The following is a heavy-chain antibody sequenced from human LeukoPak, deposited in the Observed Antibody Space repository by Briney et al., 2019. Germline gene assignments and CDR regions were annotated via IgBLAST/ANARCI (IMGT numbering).Heavy chain of an antibody. CDR3: ARSGSSGWPYFDY. J-gene: IGHJ4*02. CDR1: GYSFTSYW. Sequence: GESLKISCKGSGYSFTSYWIGWVRQMPGKGLEWMGIVYPGYSDTRYSPPSQGQVTISADKSISTAYLQWSSLKASDTAMYYCARSGSSGWPYFDYWGQGTLVTVSS. D-gene: IGHD6-19*01. V-gene: IGHV5-51*01. CDR2: VYPGYSDT.